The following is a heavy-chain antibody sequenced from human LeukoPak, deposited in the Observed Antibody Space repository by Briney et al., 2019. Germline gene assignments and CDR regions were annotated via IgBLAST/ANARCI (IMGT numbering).Heavy chain of an antibody. J-gene: IGHJ4*02. Sequence: PSETLSLICTVSGGSISSGGYYWSWIRQPPGKGLEWIGYIYHSGSTYYNPSLKSRVTISVDRSKNQFSLKLSSVTAADTAVYYCARDTPSSSWYGHPFFDYWGQGTLVTVSS. CDR3: ARDTPSSSWYGHPFFDY. CDR1: GGSISSGGYY. V-gene: IGHV4-30-2*01. D-gene: IGHD6-13*01. CDR2: IYHSGST.